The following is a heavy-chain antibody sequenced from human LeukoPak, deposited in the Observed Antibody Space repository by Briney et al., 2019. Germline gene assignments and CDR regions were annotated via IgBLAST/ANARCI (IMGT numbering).Heavy chain of an antibody. J-gene: IGHJ6*02. Sequence: GASVKVSCKASGYTFTRYDINWVRQATGQGLEWKGWMNPNSGNTGYAQKFQGRVTMTRNTSISTAYMELSSLRTEDTAVYYCARFRGSRYYYYGMDVWGQGTTVTVSS. CDR3: ARFRGSRYYYYGMDV. CDR1: GYTFTRYD. V-gene: IGHV1-8*01. CDR2: MNPNSGNT.